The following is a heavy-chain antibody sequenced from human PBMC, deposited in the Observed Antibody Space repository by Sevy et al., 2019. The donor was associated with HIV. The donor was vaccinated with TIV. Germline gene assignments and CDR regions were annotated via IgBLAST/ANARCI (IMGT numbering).Heavy chain of an antibody. J-gene: IGHJ6*02. Sequence: ASVKVSCKVSGYTLTELSMHWVRQAPGKGLEWMGGFDAEDGETIYAQKFQGRVTMTEDTSTDTAYMELSSLRSEDMAVYYCATASSGLVDYYYYGMDVWGQGTTVTVSS. CDR2: FDAEDGET. CDR1: GYTLTELS. V-gene: IGHV1-24*01. CDR3: ATASSGLVDYYYYGMDV. D-gene: IGHD2-8*02.